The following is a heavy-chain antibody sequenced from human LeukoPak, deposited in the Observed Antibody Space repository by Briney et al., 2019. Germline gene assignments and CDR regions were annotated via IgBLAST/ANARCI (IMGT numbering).Heavy chain of an antibody. CDR2: IDPNSGDI. V-gene: IGHV1-2*02. D-gene: IGHD1-1*01. CDR3: VSHHWTTMTMGDY. J-gene: IGHJ4*02. CDR1: GYTFTGFY. Sequence: ASVTVSCKTSGYTFTGFYIHWVRQAPAQGLKWMGWIDPNSGDISYSQLFQGRVNMTRDTSINTAYLEINNLRFDDTAVYYCVSHHWTTMTMGDYWGQGTLVTVSS.